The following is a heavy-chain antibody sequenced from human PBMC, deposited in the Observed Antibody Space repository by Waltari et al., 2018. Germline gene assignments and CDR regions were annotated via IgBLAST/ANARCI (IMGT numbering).Heavy chain of an antibody. V-gene: IGHV3-23*01. J-gene: IGHJ4*02. CDR2: IGCPALTT. CDR1: GFTFISYA. Sequence: EVQLLESGVGLVQPGGSLRLSCAASGFTFISYAMTWVRRAPGKGLGWGSSIGCPALTTFYADSVKGRFSVSRDNSKNTLYLQINGLRADDTAVYYCAKAGGIAAAEFQFDFWGRGTLVTVSS. CDR3: AKAGGIAAAEFQFDF. D-gene: IGHD6-13*01.